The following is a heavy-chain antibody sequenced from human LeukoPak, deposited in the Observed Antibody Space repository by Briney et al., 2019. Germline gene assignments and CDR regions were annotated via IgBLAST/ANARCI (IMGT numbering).Heavy chain of an antibody. CDR1: GFTFSSYG. CDR2: IRYDGSNK. J-gene: IGHJ4*02. V-gene: IGHV3-30*02. CDR3: TRDPKRITMVRGVIIASDY. D-gene: IGHD3-10*01. Sequence: GGSLRLSCAASGFTFSSYGMHWVRQAPGKGLEWVAFIRYDGSNKYYADSVKGRFTISRDNSKNTLYLQMNSLRAEDTAVYYCTRDPKRITMVRGVIIASDYWGQGTLVTVSS.